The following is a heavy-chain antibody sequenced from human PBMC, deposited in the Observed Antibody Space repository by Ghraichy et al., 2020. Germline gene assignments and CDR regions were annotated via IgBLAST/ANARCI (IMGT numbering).Heavy chain of an antibody. V-gene: IGHV1-18*01. CDR1: GYPSSNYG. CDR3: ASTDFDY. Sequence: ASVKVSCEASGYPSSNYGISWVRQAPGQGLEWMGWISAYRGNTLYAENFQGRVSMTTDTSTSTVYMEMRSLRPDDTAVYYCASTDFDYWGQGTLVTVSS. J-gene: IGHJ4*02. D-gene: IGHD4-17*01. CDR2: ISAYRGNT.